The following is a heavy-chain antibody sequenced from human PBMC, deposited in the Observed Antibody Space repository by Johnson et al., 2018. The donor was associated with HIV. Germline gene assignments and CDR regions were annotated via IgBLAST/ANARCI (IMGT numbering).Heavy chain of an antibody. J-gene: IGHJ3*02. V-gene: IGHV3-30*03. CDR2: ISYDGSNK. Sequence: QVQVVESGGGLVQPGGSLRLSCAASGFIVSTNYMSWVRQAPGKGLEWVAVISYDGSNKYYADSVKGRFTISRDNSKNTLYLQMNSLRAEDTAVYYGARGRGYSSSNDAFDIWGQGTMVTVSS. D-gene: IGHD6-13*01. CDR3: ARGRGYSSSNDAFDI. CDR1: GFIVSTNY.